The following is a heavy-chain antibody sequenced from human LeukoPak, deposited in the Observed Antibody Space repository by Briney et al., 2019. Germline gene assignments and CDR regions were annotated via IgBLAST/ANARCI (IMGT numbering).Heavy chain of an antibody. V-gene: IGHV4-34*01. D-gene: IGHD3-9*01. Sequence: SETLSLTCAVYGGSFSGYYWSWIRQPPGEGLEWIGEINHSGSTNYNPSLKSRVTISVDTSKNQFSLKLSSVTAADTAVYYCARGGKRVDYDILTGYFGLRMGYFDYWGQGTLVTVSS. CDR1: GGSFSGYY. J-gene: IGHJ4*02. CDR3: ARGGKRVDYDILTGYFGLRMGYFDY. CDR2: INHSGST.